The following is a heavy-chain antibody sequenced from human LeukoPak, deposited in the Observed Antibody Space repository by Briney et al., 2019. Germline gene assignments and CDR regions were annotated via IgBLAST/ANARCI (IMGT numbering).Heavy chain of an antibody. J-gene: IGHJ4*02. CDR1: GFAFSSYS. Sequence: PGGSLRLSCAASGFAFSSYSMNWARQAPGKGLEWASSISSSSSYIYYADSVKGRLTISRDNAKNSLYLQMNSLRAEDTAVYYCARDSSEHDRYDSSGYYYFDCWGQGTLVTVSS. D-gene: IGHD3-22*01. CDR3: ARDSSEHDRYDSSGYYYFDC. CDR2: ISSSSSYI. V-gene: IGHV3-21*01.